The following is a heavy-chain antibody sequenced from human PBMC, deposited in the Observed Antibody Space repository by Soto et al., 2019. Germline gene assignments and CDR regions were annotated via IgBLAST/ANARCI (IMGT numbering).Heavy chain of an antibody. Sequence: GGSLRLSCAASGFTFSSYGMHWVRQAPGKGLEWVTIISYDGSNKNYGDSVKGRFTVSRDNPGNTLSLQMNSLRPEDTGIYYCAKDWGGRLDFWGQGAWVTAPQ. V-gene: IGHV3-30*18. D-gene: IGHD7-27*01. J-gene: IGHJ4*02. CDR3: AKDWGGRLDF. CDR1: GFTFSSYG. CDR2: ISYDGSNK.